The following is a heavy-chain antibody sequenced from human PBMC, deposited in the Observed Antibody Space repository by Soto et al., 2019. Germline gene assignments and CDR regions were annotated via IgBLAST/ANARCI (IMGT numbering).Heavy chain of an antibody. Sequence: GGSLRLSCAASGFTFDDYAMHWVRQAPGKGLEWVSGISWNSGSIGYADSVKGRFTISRDNAKNSLYLQMNSLRAEDAALYYCAKDIGSGWYASWFDTWGQGTLVTVSS. CDR2: ISWNSGSI. CDR1: GFTFDDYA. J-gene: IGHJ5*02. D-gene: IGHD6-13*01. V-gene: IGHV3-9*01. CDR3: AKDIGSGWYASWFDT.